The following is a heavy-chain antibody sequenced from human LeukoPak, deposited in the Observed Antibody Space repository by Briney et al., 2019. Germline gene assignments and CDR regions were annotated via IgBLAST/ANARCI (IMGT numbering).Heavy chain of an antibody. CDR1: GGSISSGTYH. V-gene: IGHV4-30-4*01. D-gene: IGHD4-23*01. J-gene: IGHJ4*02. Sequence: PSETLSHTCTVSGGSISSGTYHWSWIRQPPGKGLEWIGYIYYSGSTYYNPSLKSRVSISLDTSKNQLSLNLSSVTAADTAVYYCARVGTTVVAPFYWGQGTLVTVSS. CDR3: ARVGTTVVAPFY. CDR2: IYYSGST.